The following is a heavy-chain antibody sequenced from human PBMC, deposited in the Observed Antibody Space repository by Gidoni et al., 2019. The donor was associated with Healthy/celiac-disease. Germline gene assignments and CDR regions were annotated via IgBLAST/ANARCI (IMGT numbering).Heavy chain of an antibody. CDR2: INHSGST. D-gene: IGHD6-6*01. J-gene: IGHJ6*02. Sequence: FTGYYWSWIRQPPGKWMEWIGEINHSGSTNYNPSLKSRVTISVDTSKNQFSLKLSSVTAADTAVYYCASGIAARPSYYYYGMDVWGQGTTVTVSS. V-gene: IGHV4-34*01. CDR1: FTGYY. CDR3: ASGIAARPSYYYYGMDV.